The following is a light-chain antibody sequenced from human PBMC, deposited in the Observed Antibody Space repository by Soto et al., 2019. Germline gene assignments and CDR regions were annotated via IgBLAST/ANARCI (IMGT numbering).Light chain of an antibody. Sequence: QLVLTQSSSASASLGSSVKLTCTLSSGHSSYIIAWHQQQPGKAPRYLMKLEGSGSYNKGSGVPDRFSGSSSGADRYLTISNLQSEDEADYYCENWDSNTRVFGGGTKLTVL. CDR1: SGHSSYI. J-gene: IGLJ3*02. CDR2: LEGSGSY. V-gene: IGLV4-60*03. CDR3: ENWDSNTRV.